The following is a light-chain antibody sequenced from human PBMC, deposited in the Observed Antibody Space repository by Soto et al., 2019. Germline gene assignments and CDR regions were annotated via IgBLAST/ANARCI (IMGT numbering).Light chain of an antibody. CDR1: SSDIGGFNY. Sequence: QSVLTQPASVPGSPGQSITISCTGTSSDIGGFNYVSWFQQHPGTAPKLMIYEVSNRPSGVSNRFSGSKSGNTASLTISGLQAEDEADYYCSSYTSSSTLAVFGPGTKVTVL. CDR3: SSYTSSSTLAV. J-gene: IGLJ1*01. CDR2: EVS. V-gene: IGLV2-14*01.